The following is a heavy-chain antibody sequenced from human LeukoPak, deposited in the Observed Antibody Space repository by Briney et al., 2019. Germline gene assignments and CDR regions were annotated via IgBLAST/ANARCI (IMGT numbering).Heavy chain of an antibody. CDR1: GGSFSGYY. D-gene: IGHD2-8*01. V-gene: IGHV4-34*01. CDR2: INHSGST. J-gene: IGHJ5*02. CDR3: AAYTNYRNWIDP. Sequence: SETLSLTCAVYGGSFSGYYWSWIRQPPGKGLEWIGEINHSGSTNYNPSLKSRVTISVDTSKNQFSLKLSSVTAADTAVYYCAAYTNYRNWIDPWGQGTLVTVSS.